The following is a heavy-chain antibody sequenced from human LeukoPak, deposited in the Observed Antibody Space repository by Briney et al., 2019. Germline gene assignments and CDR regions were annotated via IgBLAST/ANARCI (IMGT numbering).Heavy chain of an antibody. Sequence: GGSLRLSCAASGFTVSSNYMSWVRQAPGKGLEWVSVIYIGGSTYYADSLEGRFTISRDSSKNTLYLQINSLRAEDTAVYYCARTIVDTAIQVDAFDIWGQRTMVTVSS. J-gene: IGHJ3*02. CDR1: GFTVSSNY. D-gene: IGHD5-18*01. V-gene: IGHV3-53*01. CDR2: IYIGGST. CDR3: ARTIVDTAIQVDAFDI.